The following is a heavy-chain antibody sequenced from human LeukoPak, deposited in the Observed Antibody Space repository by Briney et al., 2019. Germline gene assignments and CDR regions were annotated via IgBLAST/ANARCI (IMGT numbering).Heavy chain of an antibody. CDR3: ARVGLYCSGGSCYSDGMDV. CDR1: GGSISSYY. D-gene: IGHD2-15*01. CDR2: IYYSGST. Sequence: PSETLSLTCTVSGGSISSYYWSWIRQPPGKGLEWIGYIYYSGSTNYNPPLKSRVTISVDTSKNQFSLKLSSVTAADTAVYYCARVGLYCSGGSCYSDGMDVWGKGTTVTVSS. V-gene: IGHV4-59*01. J-gene: IGHJ6*04.